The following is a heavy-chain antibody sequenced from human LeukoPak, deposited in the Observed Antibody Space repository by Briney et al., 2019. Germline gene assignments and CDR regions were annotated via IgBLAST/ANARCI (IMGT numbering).Heavy chain of an antibody. J-gene: IGHJ4*02. CDR1: GFTFSSYA. Sequence: GGSLRPSCAASGFTFSSYAMHWVRQAPGKGLEYVSAISSNGGSTYYANSVKGRFTISRDNSKNTLYLQMGSLRAEDTAVYYCARGSGYYLGHFDYWGQGTLVTVSS. CDR2: ISSNGGST. V-gene: IGHV3-64*01. CDR3: ARGSGYYLGHFDY. D-gene: IGHD3-22*01.